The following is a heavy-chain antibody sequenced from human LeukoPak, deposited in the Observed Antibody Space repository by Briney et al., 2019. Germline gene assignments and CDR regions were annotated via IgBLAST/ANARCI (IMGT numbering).Heavy chain of an antibody. D-gene: IGHD3-22*01. J-gene: IGHJ3*02. CDR3: ARGPYSYDSSGAFDI. CDR1: GGSIRSSNW. Sequence: SGTLSLTCAVSGGSIRSSNWWSWVRQPPGKGLEWIGEIYHTGSAKYNPSVKSRVTISVEKSKNQFSLQLNSVTAADTAVYFCARGPYSYDSSGAFDIWGQGTMVTVSS. CDR2: IYHTGSA. V-gene: IGHV4-4*02.